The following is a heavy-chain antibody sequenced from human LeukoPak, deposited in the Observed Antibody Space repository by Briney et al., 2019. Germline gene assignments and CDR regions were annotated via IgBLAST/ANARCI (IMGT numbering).Heavy chain of an antibody. D-gene: IGHD5-24*01. CDR1: GFTFSSYA. V-gene: IGHV3-30*04. CDR2: ISYDGGNK. CDR3: ARDEMATILKSAFDI. J-gene: IGHJ3*02. Sequence: GGSLRLSCAASGFTFSSYAMHWVRQAPGKGLEWVAVISYDGGNKYYADSVKGRFTISRDNSKNTLYLQMNSLRAEDTAVYYCARDEMATILKSAFDIWGQGTMVTVSS.